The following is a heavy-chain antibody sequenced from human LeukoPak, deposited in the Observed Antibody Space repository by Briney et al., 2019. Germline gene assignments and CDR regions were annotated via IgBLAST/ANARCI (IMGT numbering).Heavy chain of an antibody. CDR3: ARSGRGGAFDM. V-gene: IGHV3-74*01. Sequence: GGSLRLSCAGPGFTLNTYWMHWVRQGPGKGLVWVSRIYSDGGSTNYADSVKGRFTISGDTAKNTLYLQMNSLRAEDTAVYYCARSGRGGAFDMWGQGTMVTVSS. D-gene: IGHD1-26*01. CDR1: GFTLNTYW. CDR2: IYSDGGST. J-gene: IGHJ3*02.